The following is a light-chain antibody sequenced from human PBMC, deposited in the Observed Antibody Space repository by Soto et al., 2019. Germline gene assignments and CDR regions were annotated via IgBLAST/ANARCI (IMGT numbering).Light chain of an antibody. J-gene: IGKJ4*01. CDR3: QHRTNWPLT. Sequence: EIVLTQSPATLSLSPGERATLSCRASQSLGSSLAWYQQKPGQPPRLLVFHASNRATGIPARFSGSGSVTDFTLTISSLEPEDFAVYYCQHRTNWPLTFGGGTKVEIK. CDR1: QSLGSS. CDR2: HAS. V-gene: IGKV3-11*01.